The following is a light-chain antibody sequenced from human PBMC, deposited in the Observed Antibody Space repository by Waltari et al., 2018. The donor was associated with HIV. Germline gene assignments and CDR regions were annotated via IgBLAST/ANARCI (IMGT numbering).Light chain of an antibody. V-gene: IGKV2-28*01. CDR3: MQALQTPIT. CDR2: LGS. CDR1: QSLLHSNGYNY. J-gene: IGKJ5*01. Sequence: IVMTQSPLSLPVTPREPASISCRSSQSLLHSNGYNYLDWYLQKPGQSPQVLMYLGSSRASGVPDRFSGSGSGTDFTLKISRVEAEDVGLYYCMQALQTPITFGQGTRLEIK.